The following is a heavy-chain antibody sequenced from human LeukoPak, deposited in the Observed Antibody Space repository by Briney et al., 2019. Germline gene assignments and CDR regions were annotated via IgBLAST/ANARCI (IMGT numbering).Heavy chain of an antibody. CDR3: ARGRETSPDY. CDR2: IYYSGST. J-gene: IGHJ4*02. CDR1: GGSISSGGYY. D-gene: IGHD4-11*01. V-gene: IGHV4-31*03. Sequence: PSETLSLTCTVSGGSISSGGYYWSWIRQHPGKGLEWIGYIYYSGSTYYNPSLKSRVTISVDTSKNQFSLKLSSVTAADMAVYYCARGRETSPDYWGQGTLVTVSS.